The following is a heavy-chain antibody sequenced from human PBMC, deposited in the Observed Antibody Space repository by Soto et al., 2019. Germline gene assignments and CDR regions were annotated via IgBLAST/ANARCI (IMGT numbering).Heavy chain of an antibody. Sequence: SETLSLTCTVFGGSIDSYYWSWIRQAPGKGLEWIGHISDSGTTNYNPSLGSRITISVDTSRTSFSLKLSSVTAADTAVYFCARDRWMSRANWFDPWGPGTLVTVSS. CDR1: GGSIDSYY. CDR3: ARDRWMSRANWFDP. J-gene: IGHJ5*02. V-gene: IGHV4-59*12. CDR2: ISDSGTT. D-gene: IGHD2-2*03.